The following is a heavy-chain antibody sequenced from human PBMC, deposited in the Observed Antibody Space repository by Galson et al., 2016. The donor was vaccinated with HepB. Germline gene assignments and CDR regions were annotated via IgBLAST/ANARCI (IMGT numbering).Heavy chain of an antibody. V-gene: IGHV4-39*07. CDR3: ARDVRGLGY. J-gene: IGHJ4*02. CDR1: GGSISSSNYY. Sequence: ETLSLTCTVSGGSISSSNYYWAWIRQPPGKGLEWIGSISDSGNTYYNPSLKSRVTISVDTSKNQFSLKLTSVTAADTAVYYCARDVRGLGYWGQGNLGTVSS. CDR2: ISDSGNT. D-gene: IGHD2-15*01.